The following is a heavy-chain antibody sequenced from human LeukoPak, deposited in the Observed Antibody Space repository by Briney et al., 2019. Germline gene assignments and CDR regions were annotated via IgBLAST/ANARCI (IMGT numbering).Heavy chain of an antibody. V-gene: IGHV4-4*07. Sequence: PSQTLSLTCAVSGGSISSYYWSWIRQPAGKGLEWIGRIYTSGSTNYNPSLKGRVTMSVDTSKNQFSLKLSSVTAADTAVYYCARLRYFDWLPASQRYYYYGMDVWGQGTTVTVSS. D-gene: IGHD3-9*01. J-gene: IGHJ6*02. CDR1: GGSISSYY. CDR3: ARLRYFDWLPASQRYYYYGMDV. CDR2: IYTSGST.